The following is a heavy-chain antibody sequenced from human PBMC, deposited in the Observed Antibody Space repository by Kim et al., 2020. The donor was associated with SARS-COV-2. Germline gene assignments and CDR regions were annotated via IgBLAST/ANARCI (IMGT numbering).Heavy chain of an antibody. Sequence: NKNTSRKSRVTISVDASKNQFSLKLTSVTAADTAVYYCARAPEGGEFDYWGQGALVTVSS. D-gene: IGHD3-10*01. V-gene: IGHV4-59*01. CDR3: ARAPEGGEFDY. J-gene: IGHJ4*02.